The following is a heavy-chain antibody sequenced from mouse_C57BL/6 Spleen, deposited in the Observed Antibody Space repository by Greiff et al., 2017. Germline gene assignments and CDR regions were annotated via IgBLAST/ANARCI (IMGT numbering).Heavy chain of an antibody. CDR3: ARPLDGSRGYFDV. D-gene: IGHD1-1*01. CDR1: GFTFSDYY. Sequence: DVKLVESGGGLVQPGGSLKLSCAASGFTFSDYYMYWVRQTPEKRLEWVAYISNGGGSTYYPDTVKGRFTISRDKAQNTLYMQMSRMKSADTAMYYCARPLDGSRGYFDVWGTGTTVTVSS. J-gene: IGHJ1*03. CDR2: ISNGGGST. V-gene: IGHV5-12*01.